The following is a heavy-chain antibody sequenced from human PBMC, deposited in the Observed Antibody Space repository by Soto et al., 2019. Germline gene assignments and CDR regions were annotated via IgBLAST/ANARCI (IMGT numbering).Heavy chain of an antibody. CDR1: GGSVSSGNYY. D-gene: IGHD3-10*01. Sequence: SETLSLTCTVSGGSVSSGNYYWSWIRQPPGKGLEWIGYFYYTGSINYNPSLKSRVTISVDTSKNQFSLKLSSVTAADTAVYYCARGSMVRGVITPYWFDPWGQGTLVTVSS. V-gene: IGHV4-61*01. J-gene: IGHJ5*02. CDR3: ARGSMVRGVITPYWFDP. CDR2: FYYTGSI.